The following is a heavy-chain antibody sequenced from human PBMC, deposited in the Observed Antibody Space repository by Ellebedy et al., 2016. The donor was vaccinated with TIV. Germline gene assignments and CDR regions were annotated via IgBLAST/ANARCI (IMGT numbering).Heavy chain of an antibody. Sequence: GGSLRLXXAASGFTFSSYSMNWVRQAPGKGLEWVSSISSSSSYIYYADSVKGRFTISRDNAKNSLYLQMNSLRAEDTAVYYCARDRLYYYDSSGYQNPSGGGMDVWGQGTTVTVSS. J-gene: IGHJ6*02. D-gene: IGHD3-22*01. CDR2: ISSSSSYI. CDR3: ARDRLYYYDSSGYQNPSGGGMDV. CDR1: GFTFSSYS. V-gene: IGHV3-21*01.